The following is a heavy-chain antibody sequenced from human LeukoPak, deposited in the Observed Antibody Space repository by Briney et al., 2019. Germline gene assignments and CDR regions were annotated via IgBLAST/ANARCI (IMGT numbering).Heavy chain of an antibody. CDR3: AKSGRRGYCSGGSRCSGNYFDY. D-gene: IGHD2-15*01. CDR2: ISGSGGST. CDR1: GFTFGDHA. Sequence: GGSLRLSCTASGFTFGDHAMSWVRQAPGKGLEWVSAISGSGGSTYYADSVKGRFTISRDNSKNTLYLQMNSLRAEDTAVYYCAKSGRRGYCSGGSRCSGNYFDYWGQGTLVTVSS. V-gene: IGHV3-23*01. J-gene: IGHJ4*02.